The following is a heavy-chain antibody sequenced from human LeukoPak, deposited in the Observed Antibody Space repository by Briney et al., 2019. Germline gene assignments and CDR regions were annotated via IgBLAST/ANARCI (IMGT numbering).Heavy chain of an antibody. V-gene: IGHV5-51*01. CDR2: IYSGDSDT. D-gene: IGHD3-22*01. CDR3: ARLGLETYGSRGYYYLDY. CDR1: GYSFTNYW. J-gene: IGHJ4*02. Sequence: GESLRISCKTSGYSFTNYWIGWGRQMPGKGLELIGTIYSGDSDTRYSPSFQGQVTISADKSISTAYLQWSSLKASDTAMYYCARLGLETYGSRGYYYLDYWGQGALVAVSS.